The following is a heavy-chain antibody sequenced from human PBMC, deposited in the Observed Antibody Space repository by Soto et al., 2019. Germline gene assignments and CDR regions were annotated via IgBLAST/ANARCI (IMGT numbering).Heavy chain of an antibody. D-gene: IGHD3-3*01. Sequence: ASVKVSCKASGYTFTSYGISWVRQAPGQGLEWMGWISAYNGNTNYAQKLQGRVTMTTDTSTSTAYMELRSLRSDDTAVYYCAREESNYDFWSGYYNPNWFDPWGQGTLVTVSS. V-gene: IGHV1-18*01. CDR2: ISAYNGNT. CDR3: AREESNYDFWSGYYNPNWFDP. CDR1: GYTFTSYG. J-gene: IGHJ5*02.